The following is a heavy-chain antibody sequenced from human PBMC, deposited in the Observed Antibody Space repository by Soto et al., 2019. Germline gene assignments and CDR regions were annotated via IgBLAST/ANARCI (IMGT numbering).Heavy chain of an antibody. CDR2: TYYRSKWYN. CDR3: ARGRGFENSSGWYRVSFDY. D-gene: IGHD6-19*01. V-gene: IGHV6-1*01. CDR1: GDSVSSNSAA. J-gene: IGHJ4*02. Sequence: SQTLSLTCAISGDSVSSNSAAWNWIRQSPSRGLEWLGRTYYRSKWYNDYAVSVKSRITINPDTSKNQFSLQLNSVTPEDTAVYYCARGRGFENSSGWYRVSFDYWGQGTLVTVSS.